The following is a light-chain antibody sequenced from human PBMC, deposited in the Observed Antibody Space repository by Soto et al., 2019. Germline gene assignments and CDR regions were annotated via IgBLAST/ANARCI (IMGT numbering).Light chain of an antibody. CDR1: SSDVGGYNL. CDR3: CSYASGNTWV. J-gene: IGLJ3*02. Sequence: QSVLTQPASVSGSPGQSITISCTGTSSDVGGYNLVSWYQQYPGNAPKVMIYEGSERPSGVSKRFSGSKSGNTASLTISGLQAEDEAAYYCCSYASGNTWVFGGGTKLTVL. CDR2: EGS. V-gene: IGLV2-23*01.